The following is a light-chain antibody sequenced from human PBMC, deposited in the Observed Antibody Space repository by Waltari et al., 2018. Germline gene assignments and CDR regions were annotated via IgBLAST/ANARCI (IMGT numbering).Light chain of an antibody. Sequence: DLQMTQSPSSLSASVGDRGTITCQARKDIRKNLNWFQQKPGKAPHVLIFDASSSQAAVASRLSGSGSGTQFAFITSSLQPEDIGTYYCQQYSSRPLTFGGGTRVEIK. CDR2: DAS. V-gene: IGKV1-33*01. CDR1: KDIRKN. J-gene: IGKJ4*01. CDR3: QQYSSRPLT.